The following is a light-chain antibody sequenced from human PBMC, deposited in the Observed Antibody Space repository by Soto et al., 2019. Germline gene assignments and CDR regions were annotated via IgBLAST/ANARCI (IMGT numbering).Light chain of an antibody. J-gene: IGKJ4*01. V-gene: IGKV1-33*01. Sequence: DIQMTQSPSSLSASVGARVTITCQASQDITNDLNWYQQKPGKAPKLLIYQASNLKTVVPSRFSGTGSGTDFTFTISSLQPEDSATYFCEQDDNVPLTFGGGTKVEIK. CDR2: QAS. CDR3: EQDDNVPLT. CDR1: QDITND.